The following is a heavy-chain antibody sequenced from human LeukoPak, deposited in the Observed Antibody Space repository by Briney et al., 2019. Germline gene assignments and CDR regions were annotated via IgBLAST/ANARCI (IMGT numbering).Heavy chain of an antibody. CDR1: GYTFTSYY. D-gene: IGHD3/OR15-3a*01. V-gene: IGHV1-46*01. Sequence: ASVKVSCKASGYTFTSYYLHWVRQTPGQGLEWMGIINCGGGSPTYSQNFQGRVTMTKDTSTSTVYMELSSLTLDDTAVYYCARVPLDWAPFDYWGQGTPVTVSS. J-gene: IGHJ4*02. CDR2: INCGGGSP. CDR3: ARVPLDWAPFDY.